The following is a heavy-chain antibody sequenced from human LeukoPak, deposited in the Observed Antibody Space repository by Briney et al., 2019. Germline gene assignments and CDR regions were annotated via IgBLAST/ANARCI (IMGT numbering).Heavy chain of an antibody. D-gene: IGHD1-26*01. V-gene: IGHV3-23*01. J-gene: IGHJ4*02. CDR2: ISGSGGST. CDR3: VKARGSYSQFDY. Sequence: GGSQRLSCEDSGFTFSSNDMNWVRQAPGKGLEWVSAISGSGGSTYYADSVKGRFTISRDNSKNTLYLQMNSLRAEDTAIYYCVKARGSYSQFDYWGQGTLVTVSS. CDR1: GFTFSSND.